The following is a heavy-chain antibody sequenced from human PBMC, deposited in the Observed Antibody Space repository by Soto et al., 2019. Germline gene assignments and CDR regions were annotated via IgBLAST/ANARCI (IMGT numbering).Heavy chain of an antibody. CDR3: VKDDGGYPSTAPH. Sequence: DVQLLDSGGGLVQPGGSLRLSCAASGITNSNYPMSWVRQAPGKGLDWVSGISGSGDRTYYADSAKGRFTISKDISRNSLSLQLDSLGVEDTAVNFCVKDDGGYPSTAPHWGQGTLVTVSS. CDR2: ISGSGDRT. V-gene: IGHV3-23*01. D-gene: IGHD3-22*01. CDR1: GITNSNYP. J-gene: IGHJ4*02.